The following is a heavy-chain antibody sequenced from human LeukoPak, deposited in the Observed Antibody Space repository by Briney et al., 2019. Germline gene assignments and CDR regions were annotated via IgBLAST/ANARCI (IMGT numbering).Heavy chain of an antibody. J-gene: IGHJ5*02. CDR2: IWYDGSNK. D-gene: IGHD3-10*01. Sequence: GGSLRLSCAASGFTFSSYGMHWVRQAPGKGLEWVAVIWYDGSNKYYADSVKGRFTISRDNSKNTLYLQMNSLRAEDTAVYYCARDSRRYYYGSGGPPEFDPWGQGTLVTVSS. CDR1: GFTFSSYG. CDR3: ARDSRRYYYGSGGPPEFDP. V-gene: IGHV3-33*01.